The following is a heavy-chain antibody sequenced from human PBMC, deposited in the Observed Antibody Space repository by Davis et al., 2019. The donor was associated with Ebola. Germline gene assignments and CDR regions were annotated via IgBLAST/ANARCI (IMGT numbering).Heavy chain of an antibody. Sequence: GESLKISCAASGFTFRSNWMHWVRQAPGKGLVWVSRINEDGIIKTYADSVKGRFTISRDNAKNTLFLQMNSLRVDDTAVYYCARGTDYSWFDPWGQGTLVTVSS. D-gene: IGHD3/OR15-3a*01. CDR2: INEDGIIK. CDR1: GFTFRSNW. CDR3: ARGTDYSWFDP. V-gene: IGHV3-74*01. J-gene: IGHJ5*02.